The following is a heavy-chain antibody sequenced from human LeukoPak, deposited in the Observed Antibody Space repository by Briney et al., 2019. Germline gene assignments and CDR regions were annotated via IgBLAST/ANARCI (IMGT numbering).Heavy chain of an antibody. CDR1: GFTVSSNY. CDR2: IYSGGST. J-gene: IGHJ6*03. D-gene: IGHD2-2*01. Sequence: GGSLRLSCAASGFTVSSNYMSWVRQAPGKGLEWVPVIYSGGSTYYADSVKGRFTISRDNSKNTLYLQMNSLRAEDTAVYYCARVEYHCSSTSCYVGYYYYYMDVWGKGTTVTISS. V-gene: IGHV3-66*01. CDR3: ARVEYHCSSTSCYVGYYYYYMDV.